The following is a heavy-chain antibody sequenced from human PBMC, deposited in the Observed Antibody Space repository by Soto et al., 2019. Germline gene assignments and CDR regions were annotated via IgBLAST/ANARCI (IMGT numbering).Heavy chain of an antibody. J-gene: IGHJ2*01. CDR3: ASPGFGDYWYFDL. CDR2: IIPALGTT. D-gene: IGHD4-17*01. CDR1: GVPFSSHT. V-gene: IGHV1-69*08. Sequence: QDQLVQSGAEVKKPGSSVKVSCKAFGVPFSSHTFSWVRQAPGQGLEWMGRIIPALGTTTYAQKFQGRVTITADEYVTTVYMELNSLRTEDTAGYYCASPGFGDYWYFDLWGRGTLVTVSS.